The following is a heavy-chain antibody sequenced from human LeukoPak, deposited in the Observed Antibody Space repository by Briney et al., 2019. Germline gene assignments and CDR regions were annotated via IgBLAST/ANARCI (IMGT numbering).Heavy chain of an antibody. V-gene: IGHV1-18*01. J-gene: IGHJ5*02. CDR1: GYTFTSYG. CDR2: ISAYNGNT. D-gene: IGHD6-13*01. Sequence: ASVKVSCKASGYTFTSYGISWVRQAPGQGLEWMGWISAYNGNTNYAQKLQGRVTMTTDTSTSTAYMELRSLRSDDTAVYYCATSGGQQLDNWFDPWGQGTLVTVPS. CDR3: ATSGGQQLDNWFDP.